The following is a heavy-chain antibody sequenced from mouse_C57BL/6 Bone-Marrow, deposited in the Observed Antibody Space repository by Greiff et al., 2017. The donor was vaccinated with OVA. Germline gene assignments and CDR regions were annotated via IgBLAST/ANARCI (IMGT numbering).Heavy chain of an antibody. CDR1: GYTFTSYW. CDR3: ARLGGYDLFDY. V-gene: IGHV1-7*01. D-gene: IGHD2-2*01. CDR2: INPSSGYT. J-gene: IGHJ2*01. Sequence: VQLQESGAELAKPGASVKLSCKASGYTFTSYWMHWVKQRPGQGLEWIGYINPSSGYTKYNQKFKDKATLTADKSSNTAYMQLSSLTYEDSAVYYCARLGGYDLFDYWGQGTTLTVSS.